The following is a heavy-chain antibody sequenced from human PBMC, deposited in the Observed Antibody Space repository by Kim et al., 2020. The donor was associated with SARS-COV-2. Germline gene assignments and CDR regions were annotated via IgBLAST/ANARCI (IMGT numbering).Heavy chain of an antibody. CDR3: ARHLLIKVVPTALYYF. V-gene: IGHV4-39*01. CDR1: NGSISSAAYY. J-gene: IGHJ4*01. D-gene: IGHD2-15*01. CDR2: MYYSGAT. Sequence: SETLSLTCSVANGSISSAAYYWTWIRQAPGKGLEWIASMYYSGATYYNPSLKSRVTISVDTSKDQLYLKLRSVTAADTAVYYCARHLLIKVVPTALYYF.